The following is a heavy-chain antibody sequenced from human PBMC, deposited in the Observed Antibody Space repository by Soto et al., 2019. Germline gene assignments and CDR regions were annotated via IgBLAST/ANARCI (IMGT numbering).Heavy chain of an antibody. CDR1: GGSFSGYY. CDR3: ANLAAAGTSYYYYGMDV. J-gene: IGHJ6*02. V-gene: IGHV4-34*01. CDR2: INHSGST. Sequence: PSETLSLTCAFYGGSFSGYYWSWIRQPPGKGLEWIGEINHSGSTNYNPSLKSRVTISVDTSKNQFSLKLSSVTAPDTAVYYCANLAAAGTSYYYYGMDVWGQGTTVTVS. D-gene: IGHD6-13*01.